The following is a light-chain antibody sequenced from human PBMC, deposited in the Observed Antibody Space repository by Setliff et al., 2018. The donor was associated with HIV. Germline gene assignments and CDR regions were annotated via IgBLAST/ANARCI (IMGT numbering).Light chain of an antibody. CDR1: SSDVGSYNL. CDR2: EVN. CDR3: CSYAGNSIYV. V-gene: IGLV2-23*02. J-gene: IGLJ1*01. Sequence: QSALTQPASVSGSPGQSITISGTGTSSDVGSYNLVSCYQQHPGKAPKLMIYEVNKRPSGVSNRFSGSKSGNTASLTISGLQAEDEADYYCCSYAGNSIYVFGTGTKVTVL.